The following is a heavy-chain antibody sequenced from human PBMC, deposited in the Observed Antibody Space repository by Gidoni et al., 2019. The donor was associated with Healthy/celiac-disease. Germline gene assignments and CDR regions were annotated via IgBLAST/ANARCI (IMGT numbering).Heavy chain of an antibody. D-gene: IGHD2-21*02. V-gene: IGHV3-15*01. CDR2: IKSKTDGGTT. CDR1: GFTFRNAW. J-gene: IGHJ4*02. Sequence: EVQLVESGGGLVKPGGSLRLSCAASGFTFRNAWMSWVRQAPGKGLEWVGRIKSKTDGGTTDYAAPVKGRFTISRDDSKNTLYLQMNSLKTEDTAVYYCTTDESRRLVTASYDYWGQGTLVTVSS. CDR3: TTDESRRLVTASYDY.